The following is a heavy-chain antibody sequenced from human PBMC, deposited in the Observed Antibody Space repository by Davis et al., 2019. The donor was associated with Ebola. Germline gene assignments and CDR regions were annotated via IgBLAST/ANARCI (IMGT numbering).Heavy chain of an antibody. Sequence: PGGSLRLSCKGSGYSFTNYWIGWVRQMPGKGLEWMGGIFPSDSDTRYSPSFQGQVTISADKSISTAYLQWSSLKASDTAMYYCARQGAAAARITDYWGQGTLITVSP. J-gene: IGHJ4*02. CDR2: IFPSDSDT. D-gene: IGHD6-13*01. CDR3: ARQGAAAARITDY. CDR1: GYSFTNYW. V-gene: IGHV5-51*01.